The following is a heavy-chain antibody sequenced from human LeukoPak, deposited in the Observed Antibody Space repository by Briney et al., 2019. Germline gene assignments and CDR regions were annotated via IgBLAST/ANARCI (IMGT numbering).Heavy chain of an antibody. CDR1: GYTFTGYY. Sequence: ASVKVSCKASGYTFTGYYMHWVRQAPGQGLEWMGWINPNSGGTNYAQKFQGRVTMTRDTSISTAYMELSRLRSDDTAVYYCASRNYYGSDPYYYYYYMDVWGKGTTVTVSS. CDR2: INPNSGGT. J-gene: IGHJ6*03. CDR3: ASRNYYGSDPYYYYYYMDV. D-gene: IGHD3-10*01. V-gene: IGHV1-2*02.